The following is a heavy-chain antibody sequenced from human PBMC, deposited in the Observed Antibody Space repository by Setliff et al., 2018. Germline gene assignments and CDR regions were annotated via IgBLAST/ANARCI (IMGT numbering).Heavy chain of an antibody. CDR1: GGSISSYY. CDR2: IYYSGST. V-gene: IGHV4-59*01. CDR3: ARDDGGSSYNWFDP. Sequence: PSETLSLTCTVSGGSISSYYWSWIRQPPGKGLEWIGYIYYSGSTNYNPSLKSRVTISVDTSKNQFHLKLSSVTAADTAVYYCARDDGGSSYNWFDPWGQGTLVTVSS. J-gene: IGHJ5*02. D-gene: IGHD6-13*01.